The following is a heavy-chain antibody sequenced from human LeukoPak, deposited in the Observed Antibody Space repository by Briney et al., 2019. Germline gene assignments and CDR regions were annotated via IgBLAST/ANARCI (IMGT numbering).Heavy chain of an antibody. V-gene: IGHV3-30*03. CDR1: GFTFPQYW. CDR3: ARESGSRSYYYYMDV. Sequence: GGSLRLSCAASGFTFPQYWMHWVRQAPGKGLEWVAVISYDGSNKYYADSVKGRFTISRDNSKNTLYLQMTSLRAEDTAVYYCARESGSRSYYYYMDVWGKGTTVTVSS. CDR2: ISYDGSNK. D-gene: IGHD2-2*01. J-gene: IGHJ6*03.